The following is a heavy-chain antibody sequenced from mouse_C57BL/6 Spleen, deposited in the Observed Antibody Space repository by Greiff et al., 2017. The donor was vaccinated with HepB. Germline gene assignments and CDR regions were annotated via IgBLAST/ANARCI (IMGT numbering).Heavy chain of an antibody. CDR2: IYPGDGDT. CDR3: ARGDYDRGYAMDY. Sequence: QVQLQQSGAELVKPGASVKISCKASGYAFSSYWMNWVKQRPGKGLEWIGQIYPGDGDTNYNGKFKGKATLTADKSSSTAYMQLSSLTSEDSAVYFCARGDYDRGYAMDYWGQGTSVTVSS. CDR1: GYAFSSYW. D-gene: IGHD2-4*01. J-gene: IGHJ4*01. V-gene: IGHV1-80*01.